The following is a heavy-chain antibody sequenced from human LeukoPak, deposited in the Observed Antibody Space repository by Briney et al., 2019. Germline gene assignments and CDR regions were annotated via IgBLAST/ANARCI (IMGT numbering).Heavy chain of an antibody. Sequence: SETLSLTCAVYGGSFSGYYWSWIRQPPGKGLEWIGEINLSGSTNYNPSLKGRVTISVDTSKNQFSLKLSSVTAADTAVYYCARGRGSGSSYFDYWGQGTLVTVSS. J-gene: IGHJ4*02. CDR2: INLSGST. D-gene: IGHD3-10*01. CDR3: ARGRGSGSSYFDY. V-gene: IGHV4-34*01. CDR1: GGSFSGYY.